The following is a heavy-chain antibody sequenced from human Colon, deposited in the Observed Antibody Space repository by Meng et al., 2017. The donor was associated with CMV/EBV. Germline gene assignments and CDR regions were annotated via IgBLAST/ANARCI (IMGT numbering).Heavy chain of an antibody. CDR2: FHHSGTT. V-gene: IGHV4-4*02. CDR1: GDSVSSNNW. CDR3: ASATEYKVDY. Sequence: GSLRLSCAVSGDSVSSNNWWTWVRQPPGKGLEWIGEFHHSGTTTHNPSLMSRISFSVDKSKNQVSLHLTTVTAADTAVYYCASATEYKVDYWGQGTLVTVSS. D-gene: IGHD6-6*01. J-gene: IGHJ4*02.